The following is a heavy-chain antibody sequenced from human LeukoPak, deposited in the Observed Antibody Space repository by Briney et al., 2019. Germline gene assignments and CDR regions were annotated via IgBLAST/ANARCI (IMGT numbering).Heavy chain of an antibody. J-gene: IGHJ4*02. CDR2: IHTNGNT. Sequence: GGSLRLSCAASGFSVRSHYMTWVRQAPGKGLEWVSSIHTNGNTDYADSVKGRFTISRDNSKNTLYLHVDSLRAEDSALYYCAKYDHSSSSGFDFWGQGTLVIVSS. D-gene: IGHD6-6*01. CDR3: AKYDHSSSSGFDF. CDR1: GFSVRSHY. V-gene: IGHV3-53*01.